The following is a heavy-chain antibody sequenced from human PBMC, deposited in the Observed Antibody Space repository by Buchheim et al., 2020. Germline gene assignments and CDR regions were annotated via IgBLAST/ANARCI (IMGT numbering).Heavy chain of an antibody. J-gene: IGHJ6*02. Sequence: QVQLVQSGAEVKKPGASVKVSCKASGYTFSSYYVSWVRQAPGQGLEWMGIINPSSSGTGYAQKLQGRVTMTRDTSTSRVSMELSSPRSEDTAVYYCVRAGYCRGVSCYYYGMDVWGQGTT. V-gene: IGHV1-46*04. CDR2: INPSSSGT. D-gene: IGHD2-15*01. CDR1: GYTFSSYY. CDR3: VRAGYCRGVSCYYYGMDV.